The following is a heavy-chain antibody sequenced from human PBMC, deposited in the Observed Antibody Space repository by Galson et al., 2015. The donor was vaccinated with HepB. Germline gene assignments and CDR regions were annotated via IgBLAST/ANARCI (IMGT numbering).Heavy chain of an antibody. Sequence: ASGFSFISHSMNWVRHSPGKGLEWLAYISPGGTKYYADSARGRFTISRDNAKKSMYLHMSSLRVEDTGIYYCARNPASYDYYNMDVWGQGTTVTVSS. D-gene: IGHD6-25*01. J-gene: IGHJ6*02. CDR3: ARNPASYDYYNMDV. V-gene: IGHV3-48*01. CDR2: ISPGGTK. CDR1: GFSFISHS.